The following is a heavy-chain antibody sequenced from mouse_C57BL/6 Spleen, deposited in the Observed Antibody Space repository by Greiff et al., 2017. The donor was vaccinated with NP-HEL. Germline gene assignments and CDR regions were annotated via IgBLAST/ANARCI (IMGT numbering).Heavy chain of an antibody. CDR2: IYPGDGDT. Sequence: HVKLQESGPELVKPGASVKISCKASGYAFSSSWMNWVKQRPGKGLEWIGRIYPGDGDTNYNGNFKGKATLTADKSSSTAYMQLSSLTSEDSAVYFCASGGDFAYWGQGTLVTVSA. V-gene: IGHV1-82*01. CDR1: GYAFSSSW. J-gene: IGHJ3*01. CDR3: ASGGDFAY.